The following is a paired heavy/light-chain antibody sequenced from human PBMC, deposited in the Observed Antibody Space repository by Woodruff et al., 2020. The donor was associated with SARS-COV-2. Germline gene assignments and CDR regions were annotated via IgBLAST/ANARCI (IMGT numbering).Light chain of an antibody. CDR2: LEGSGSY. J-gene: IGLJ3*02. Sequence: QPVLTQSSSASASLGSSVKLTCTLTSGHSTYIIAWHQQQPGKAPRYLMKLEGSGSYNKGSGLPDRFSGSSSGADRYLTIVNLQFEDEADYYCETWDSNTRVFGEGTKLTVL. CDR3: ETWDSNTRV. V-gene: IGLV4-60*02. CDR1: SGHSTYI.
Heavy chain of an antibody. D-gene: IGHD6-6*01. CDR3: ATAASGPLAF. CDR1: GDAISSNW. Sequence: QVQLQESGPGLVKPSGTLSLTCAVSGDAISSNWWSWVRQPPGKGLDWIGEISHSGSTSYNPSLKSRVTISVDKSKNQFSLKLSSVTAADTAMYYCATAASGPLAFWGQGTLVTVSS. J-gene: IGHJ4*02. V-gene: IGHV4-4*02. CDR2: ISHSGST.